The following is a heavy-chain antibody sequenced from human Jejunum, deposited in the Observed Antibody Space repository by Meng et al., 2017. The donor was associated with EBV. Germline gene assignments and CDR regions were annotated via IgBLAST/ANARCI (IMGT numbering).Heavy chain of an antibody. D-gene: IGHD3-10*01. CDR3: ARLGGYASGTYYPIDP. CDR2: INHGGGA. J-gene: IGHJ5*02. V-gene: IGHV4-34*01. CDR1: GGSFSDYY. Sequence: QVPLPEWGAGLLKPSENLSRTCAVYGGSFSDYYWTWIRQPPGKGLEWIGEINHGGGAIYNPSLKSRVTISVDTSKNQFSLKLSSVTAADTAVYYCARLGGYASGTYYPIDPWGQGTLVTVSS.